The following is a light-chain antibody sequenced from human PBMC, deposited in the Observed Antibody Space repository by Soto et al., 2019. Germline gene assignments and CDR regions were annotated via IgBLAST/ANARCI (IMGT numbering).Light chain of an antibody. V-gene: IGKV1-5*01. CDR2: DAS. CDR1: QSISSF. CDR3: QQYNSYPWT. J-gene: IGKJ1*01. Sequence: DIQMTQGPSSLSASVGDRVTITCRASQSISSFLNWYQQKPGKAPKLLIYDASTLQSGVPSRVSGSGSGTEFTLTISSLQPDDFATYYCQQYNSYPWTFGQGTKVDIK.